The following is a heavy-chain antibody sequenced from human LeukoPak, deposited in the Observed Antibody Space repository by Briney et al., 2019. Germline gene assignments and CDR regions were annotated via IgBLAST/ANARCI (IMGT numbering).Heavy chain of an antibody. CDR3: ARDRTYYYGSGSLR. Sequence: EASVKVSCKASGYTFTSYGISWVRQAPGQGLEWMGWISAYNGNTNYAQKLQGRVTMTTDTSTSTAYMELRSLRSDDTAVYYCARDRTYYYGSGSLRWGQGTLVTVSS. J-gene: IGHJ4*02. CDR2: ISAYNGNT. D-gene: IGHD3-10*01. V-gene: IGHV1-18*01. CDR1: GYTFTSYG.